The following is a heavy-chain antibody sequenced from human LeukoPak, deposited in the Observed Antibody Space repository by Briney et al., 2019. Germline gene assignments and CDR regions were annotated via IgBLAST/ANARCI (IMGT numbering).Heavy chain of an antibody. CDR2: ISYDGSNK. D-gene: IGHD5-18*01. CDR1: GFTFSGYD. J-gene: IGHJ4*02. Sequence: PGRSLRLSCAASGFTFSGYDMHWVRQAPGKGLEWVAVISYDGSNKFYADSVKGRFTISRDNSKNTLYLQMNSLRPEDTAVYYCARGPAWRTTMVPDYWGQGILVTVSS. CDR3: ARGPAWRTTMVPDY. V-gene: IGHV3-30-3*01.